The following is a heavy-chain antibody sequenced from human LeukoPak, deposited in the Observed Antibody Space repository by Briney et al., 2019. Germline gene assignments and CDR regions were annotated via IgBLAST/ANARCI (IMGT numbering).Heavy chain of an antibody. J-gene: IGHJ6*02. CDR2: IKEDGSEK. V-gene: IGHV3-7*01. CDR1: GFTFRNYW. Sequence: PGGSLRLSCAASGFTFRNYWMSWVRQAPGKGLEWVANIKEDGSEKYYVDSVKGRFTISRDNAKNSLYLQMNSLRAEDTAVYYCAKSGGYNTGVYYYGMDVWGQGTTVTVSS. CDR3: AKSGGYNTGVYYYGMDV. D-gene: IGHD5-24*01.